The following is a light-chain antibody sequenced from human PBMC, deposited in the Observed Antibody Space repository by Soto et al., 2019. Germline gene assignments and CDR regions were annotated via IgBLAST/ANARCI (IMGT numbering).Light chain of an antibody. CDR3: QHYGNSLT. CDR1: QSVSSSH. J-gene: IGKJ4*01. Sequence: DIVLTQSPGTLSLSPGESVTLSCRASQSVSSSHLAWYQQKPSQAPRLFIYGASRRATGIPDRFSGSGSGTDFTLTISRLQPEDFAVYSCQHYGNSLTFGGGTKVEIK. CDR2: GAS. V-gene: IGKV3-20*01.